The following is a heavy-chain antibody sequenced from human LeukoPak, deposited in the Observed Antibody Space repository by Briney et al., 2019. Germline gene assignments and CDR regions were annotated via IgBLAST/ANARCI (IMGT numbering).Heavy chain of an antibody. V-gene: IGHV3-7*04. Sequence: PGGPLRLSCAASGFTFSSYWMSWVRQAPGKGLEWVGNIKEDGSERFYVDSVKGRFTISRDNAKNSLYLQMNSLRAEDTAVYYCARDCVIVGAPCYDYWGQGTLVTVSS. D-gene: IGHD1-26*01. CDR3: ARDCVIVGAPCYDY. J-gene: IGHJ4*02. CDR2: IKEDGSER. CDR1: GFTFSSYW.